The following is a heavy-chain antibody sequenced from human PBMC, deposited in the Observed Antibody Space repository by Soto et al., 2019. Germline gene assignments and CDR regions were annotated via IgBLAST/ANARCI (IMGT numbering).Heavy chain of an antibody. Sequence: ASEKVSGKASGYTFTSYGISWVRQAPGQWLEWMGWISAYNGNTNYAQKLQGRVTMTTDTSTSTAYMELRSLRSDDTAVYYCARGMVIEYYFGCWGQGTLGIVSS. J-gene: IGHJ4*02. CDR1: GYTFTSYG. V-gene: IGHV1-18*04. CDR3: ARGMVIEYYFGC. D-gene: IGHD3-22*01. CDR2: ISAYNGNT.